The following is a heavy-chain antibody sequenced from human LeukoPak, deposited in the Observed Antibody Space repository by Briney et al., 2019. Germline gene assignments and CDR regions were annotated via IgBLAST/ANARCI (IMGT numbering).Heavy chain of an antibody. CDR3: ARAMYWRGYRSGMDV. Sequence: SETLSLTCAVYGGSFSGYYWSWIRQPPGKGLEWIGEINHSGSTNYSPSLKSRVTISVDTSKNQFSLKLSSVTAADTAVYYCARAMYWRGYRSGMDVWGQGTTVTVSS. V-gene: IGHV4-34*01. CDR1: GGSFSGYY. CDR2: INHSGST. D-gene: IGHD3-16*02. J-gene: IGHJ6*02.